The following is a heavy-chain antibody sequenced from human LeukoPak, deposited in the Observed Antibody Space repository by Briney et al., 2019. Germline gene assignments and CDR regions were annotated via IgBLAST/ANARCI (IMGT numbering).Heavy chain of an antibody. D-gene: IGHD3-22*01. CDR3: ATGSQYYYDPLYY. CDR2: IYHSGST. Sequence: SETLSLTCAVSGYSISSGYYWGWIRQPPGKGLEWIGSIYHSGSTYYNPSLKSRVTISVDTSKNQFSLKLNSVTAADTAVYYCATGSQYYYDPLYYWGQGTLVTVSS. V-gene: IGHV4-38-2*01. CDR1: GYSISSGYY. J-gene: IGHJ4*02.